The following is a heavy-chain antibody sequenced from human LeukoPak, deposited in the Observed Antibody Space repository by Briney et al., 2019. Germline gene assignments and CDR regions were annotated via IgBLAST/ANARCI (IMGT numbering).Heavy chain of an antibody. D-gene: IGHD2-15*01. CDR3: ASGYCSGGSCYGLLDY. CDR2: ISAYNGNT. J-gene: IGHJ4*02. Sequence: ASVKVSCKASGYTFTTYGISWVRQAPGQGLEWMGWISAYNGNTNYGQKLQGRVTMTTDTSTKTAYMELRSLRSDDTAVYYCASGYCSGGSCYGLLDYWGQGTLVIVSS. V-gene: IGHV1-18*01. CDR1: GYTFTTYG.